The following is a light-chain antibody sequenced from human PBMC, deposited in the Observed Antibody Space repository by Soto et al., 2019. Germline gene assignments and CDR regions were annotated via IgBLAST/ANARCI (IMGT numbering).Light chain of an antibody. V-gene: IGKV3-20*01. CDR2: GAS. J-gene: IGKJ1*01. CDR3: QQYGDSPPT. Sequence: ALTQSPGTLSLSPGERATLSCRASQRVSSNYLAWYQQKPGQAPRLLISGASSRAAGIPDRFSGSGSETDFTLTISRLEPDDFAVYHCQQYGDSPPTFGQGTKVDIK. CDR1: QRVSSNY.